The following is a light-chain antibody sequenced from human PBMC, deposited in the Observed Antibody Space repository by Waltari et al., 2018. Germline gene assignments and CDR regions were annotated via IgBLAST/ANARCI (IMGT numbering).Light chain of an antibody. CDR2: DVS. CDR1: SNDVGGYNS. J-gene: IGLJ2*01. Sequence: QSALTQPASVSGSPGQSVTIFGTGTSNDVGGYNSVPWYQEHPGQAPRVIIYDVSERPSGVSDRFSGSKSGNTASLTISGLQAEDEADYYCSSQSSNDVVLFGGGTKLTVL. V-gene: IGLV2-14*01. CDR3: SSQSSNDVVL.